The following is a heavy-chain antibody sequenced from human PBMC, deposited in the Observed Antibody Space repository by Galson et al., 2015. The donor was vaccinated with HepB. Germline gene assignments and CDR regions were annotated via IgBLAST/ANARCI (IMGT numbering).Heavy chain of an antibody. Sequence: SVKVSCKVSGYTLTELSMHWVRQAPGKGLEWMGGFDPEDGETIYAQKFQGRVTMTEDTSTDTAYMELSSLRSEDTAVYYCATDLPAQWLVLSWDYWGQGTLVTVSS. V-gene: IGHV1-24*01. CDR1: GYTLTELS. J-gene: IGHJ4*02. CDR2: FDPEDGET. D-gene: IGHD6-19*01. CDR3: ATDLPAQWLVLSWDY.